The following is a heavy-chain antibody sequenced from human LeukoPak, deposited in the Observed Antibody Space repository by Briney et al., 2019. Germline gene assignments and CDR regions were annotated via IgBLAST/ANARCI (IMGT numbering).Heavy chain of an antibody. CDR1: GFTFDDYA. J-gene: IGHJ3*02. CDR2: ISWNSGSI. D-gene: IGHD1-1*01. Sequence: GGSLRLSCAASGFTFDDYAMHWVRQAPGKGLEWVSGISWNSGSIGYADSVKGRFTISRDNAKNSLYLQMNSLRAEDMALYYCAKVQGTGTTLGASDIWGQGTMVTVSS. V-gene: IGHV3-9*03. CDR3: AKVQGTGTTLGASDI.